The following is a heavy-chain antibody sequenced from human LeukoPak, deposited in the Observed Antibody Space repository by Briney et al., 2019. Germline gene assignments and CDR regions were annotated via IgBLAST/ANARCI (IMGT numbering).Heavy chain of an antibody. J-gene: IGHJ4*02. Sequence: GGSLRLSCAASGFTFSSYAMSWVRQAPGKGLEWASAISGSGGSTYYADSVKGRFTISRDNSKNTLYLQMNSLRAEDTAVYYCAKDPYRGFLEWLLNFDYWGQGTLVTVSS. D-gene: IGHD3-3*01. CDR1: GFTFSSYA. CDR3: AKDPYRGFLEWLLNFDY. V-gene: IGHV3-23*01. CDR2: ISGSGGST.